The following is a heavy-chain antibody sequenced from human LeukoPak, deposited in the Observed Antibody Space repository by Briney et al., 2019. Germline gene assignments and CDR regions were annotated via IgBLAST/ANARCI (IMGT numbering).Heavy chain of an antibody. CDR2: INCDGSST. Sequence: GGSLRLSRAASACTFSSYWLDWVRQARGRGVVGVSRINCDGSSTSYADSVKGRFTISRDNAKNTLYLQMNSLRAGDTAVYYCAKEDRGDLLYFQHWGQGTLVTVSS. J-gene: IGHJ1*01. CDR3: AKEDRGDLLYFQH. V-gene: IGHV3-74*01. D-gene: IGHD3-10*01. CDR1: ACTFSSYW.